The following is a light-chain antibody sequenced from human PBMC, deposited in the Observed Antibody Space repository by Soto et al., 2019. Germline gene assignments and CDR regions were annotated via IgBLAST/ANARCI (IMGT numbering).Light chain of an antibody. Sequence: EIVMTQSPATLSVSPGERATLSCRASQSVSSNLAWYQQKPGQAPRLLIYGASTRATGIPARFSGSGSGTEFTLTISSLQSEDFAVYYCQQYNNWPWTFSQGTKVEIQ. CDR2: GAS. V-gene: IGKV3-15*01. CDR3: QQYNNWPWT. J-gene: IGKJ1*01. CDR1: QSVSSN.